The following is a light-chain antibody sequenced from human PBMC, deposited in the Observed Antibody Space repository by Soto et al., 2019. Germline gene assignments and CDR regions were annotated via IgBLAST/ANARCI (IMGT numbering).Light chain of an antibody. V-gene: IGKV3-20*01. Sequence: EIVLTQSPGTLSLSPGDRATLSCRASQSVSRSDLAWYQQKPGQAPRLLIYGASTRATGIPDRFSGSGSGTDFTLTISRLEPEDFAVYYDQQYGGSPLYTFGQGTKLEIK. CDR2: GAS. CDR3: QQYGGSPLYT. J-gene: IGKJ2*01. CDR1: QSVSRSD.